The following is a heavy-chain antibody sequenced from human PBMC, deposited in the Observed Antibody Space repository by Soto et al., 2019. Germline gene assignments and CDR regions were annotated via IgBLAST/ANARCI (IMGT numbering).Heavy chain of an antibody. Sequence: EVQLVESGGGLVKPGGSLRLSCAASGFTFSSYSMNWVRQAPGKGLEWVSSISSSSSYIYYADSVKGRFTISRDNAKNSLYLQMSSLRAEDTAVYYCAGDYDFWSGYHYYYGMDVWGQGTTVTVYS. D-gene: IGHD3-3*01. J-gene: IGHJ6*02. CDR3: AGDYDFWSGYHYYYGMDV. CDR2: ISSSSSYI. V-gene: IGHV3-21*01. CDR1: GFTFSSYS.